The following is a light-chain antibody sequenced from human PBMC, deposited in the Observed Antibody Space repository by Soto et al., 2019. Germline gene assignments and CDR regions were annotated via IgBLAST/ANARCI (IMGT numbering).Light chain of an antibody. V-gene: IGKV3-15*01. CDR3: QQYDKWPLYT. CDR1: QPVGTN. CDR2: RAS. J-gene: IGKJ2*01. Sequence: MVLTQSPASLSVSPGEGATLSCRFSQPVGTNLAWYQHKPGQAPRLVIYRASTRATGIPVRFSGGGSGTEFTLTISSLQSEDFAVYYCQQYDKWPLYTFGQGTKLEI.